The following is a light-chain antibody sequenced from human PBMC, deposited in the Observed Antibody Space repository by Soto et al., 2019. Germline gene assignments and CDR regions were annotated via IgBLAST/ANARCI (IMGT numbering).Light chain of an antibody. CDR1: SSDVGGYNY. Sequence: QSALTQPPSASGSPGQSVAISCTGTSSDVGGYNYVSWYRQYPGKAPKLMIYDITKRPSGVPDRFSGSKSGNTASLTVSGLQAEDEADYYCSSYAGTHIVFGTGTKLTVL. J-gene: IGLJ1*01. CDR2: DIT. V-gene: IGLV2-8*01. CDR3: SSYAGTHIV.